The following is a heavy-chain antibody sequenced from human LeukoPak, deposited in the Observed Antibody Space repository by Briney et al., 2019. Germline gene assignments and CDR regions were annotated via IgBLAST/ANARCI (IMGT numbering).Heavy chain of an antibody. D-gene: IGHD4-23*01. V-gene: IGHV4-39*01. J-gene: IGHJ4*02. CDR3: ARQDYGGNIDY. CDR2: TYYSWCT. CDR1: GGSISSSSYY. Sequence: SETLYLTCTVSGGSISSSSYYWGWIRQPPGEGLVCIGRTYYSWCTYYNPSLKRRDTISVDPSKNQSSLTLSSVPAADTAVYYCARQDYGGNIDYWGQGTLVTVSS.